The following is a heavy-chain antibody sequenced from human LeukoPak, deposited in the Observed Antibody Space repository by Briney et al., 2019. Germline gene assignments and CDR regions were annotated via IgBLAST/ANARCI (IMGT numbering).Heavy chain of an antibody. CDR3: ARDGVYYYDSSGRPDY. J-gene: IGHJ4*02. Sequence: GASVKVSCKASGGTFSSYAISWVRQAPGQGLEWMGGIIPIFGTANYAQKFQGRVTITADESASTAYMELSSLRSEDTAVYYCARDGVYYYDSSGRPDYWGQGTLVTVSS. CDR2: IIPIFGTA. V-gene: IGHV1-69*13. D-gene: IGHD3-22*01. CDR1: GGTFSSYA.